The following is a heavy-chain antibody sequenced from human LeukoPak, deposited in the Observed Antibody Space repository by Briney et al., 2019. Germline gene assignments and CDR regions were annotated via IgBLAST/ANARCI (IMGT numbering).Heavy chain of an antibody. CDR3: VRDIGSYPPEK. V-gene: IGHV3-53*01. D-gene: IGHD3-10*01. J-gene: IGHJ4*02. CDR1: GFAVSSTY. CDR2: MYSHGLT. Sequence: RPGGSLRLSCAASGFAVSSTYMSWVRQAPGKGLEWVSLMYSHGLTSYGDSVRGRFTISRDTSKNTLHLQMNSLRAEDTAIYYCVRDIGSYPPEKWDQGTLVTVSS.